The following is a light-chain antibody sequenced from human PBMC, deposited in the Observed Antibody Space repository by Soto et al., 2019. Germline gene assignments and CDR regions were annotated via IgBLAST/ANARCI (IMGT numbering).Light chain of an antibody. CDR2: GAS. CDR3: QQFGGSPPIT. J-gene: IGKJ5*01. Sequence: EIVVTQSPGTLSLSPGERATLSCRASQSVSSTYLVWYQQKPGQAPRLLIYGASTRATGIPDRFSGSGSWTDFTLTISRLEPEESAVYYCQQFGGSPPITFGRGTRLEIK. V-gene: IGKV3-20*01. CDR1: QSVSSTY.